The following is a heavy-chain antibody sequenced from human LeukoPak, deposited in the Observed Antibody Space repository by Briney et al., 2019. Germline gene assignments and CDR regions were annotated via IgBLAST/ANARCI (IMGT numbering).Heavy chain of an antibody. CDR2: IKQDGSEK. J-gene: IGHJ4*02. CDR3: ARDPDYYGSGNYFNDY. CDR1: KFTFSPYA. V-gene: IGHV3-7*01. Sequence: PRGSLRLSCVASKFTFSPYAMHWVRQAPGKVLEWVANIKQDGSEKYYVDSVKGRFTISRDNAKNSLYLQMNSLRAEDTAVYYCARDPDYYGSGNYFNDYWGQGTLVTVSS. D-gene: IGHD3-10*01.